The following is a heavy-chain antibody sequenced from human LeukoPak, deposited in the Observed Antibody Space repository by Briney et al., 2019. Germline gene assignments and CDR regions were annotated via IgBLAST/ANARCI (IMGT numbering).Heavy chain of an antibody. D-gene: IGHD3-10*01. CDR2: INQDGSDK. Sequence: GGSLRLSCTASGFTFSSYWMSWVRQAPGKGLEWVAKINQDGSDKYYVDSVKGRFTISRDNAKNSLYLQMNSLRAEDTAVYYCAKDRGIISDYWGQGTLVTVSS. CDR1: GFTFSSYW. CDR3: AKDRGIISDY. J-gene: IGHJ4*02. V-gene: IGHV3-7*03.